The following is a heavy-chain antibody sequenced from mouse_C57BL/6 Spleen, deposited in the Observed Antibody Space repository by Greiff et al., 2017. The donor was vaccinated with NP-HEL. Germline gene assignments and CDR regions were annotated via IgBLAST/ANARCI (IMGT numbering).Heavy chain of an antibody. CDR1: GYAFTNYL. CDR2: INPGSGGT. Sequence: QVQLQQSGAELVRPGPSVKVSCKASGYAFTNYLIEWVKQRPGQGLEWIGVINPGSGGTNYNEKFKGKATLTADKSSSTAYMQLSSLTSEDSAVYFCARGNYYGSSYYFDYWGQGTTLTVSS. D-gene: IGHD1-1*01. V-gene: IGHV1-54*01. J-gene: IGHJ2*01. CDR3: ARGNYYGSSYYFDY.